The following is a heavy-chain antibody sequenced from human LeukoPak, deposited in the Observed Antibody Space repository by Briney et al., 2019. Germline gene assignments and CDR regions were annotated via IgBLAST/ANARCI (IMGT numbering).Heavy chain of an antibody. V-gene: IGHV3-23*01. Sequence: GGSLRLSCAAYGFTFSSSSISWVRQAPGKGLEWVSAITDAVGSTHYADSVKGRFTISSDNSKNTVYLQMNSLRPEDMAVYYCAKEIFSGLLYIDYWGQGTLVTVSS. CDR2: ITDAVGST. J-gene: IGHJ4*02. CDR3: AKEIFSGLLYIDY. D-gene: IGHD5-12*01. CDR1: GFTFSSSS.